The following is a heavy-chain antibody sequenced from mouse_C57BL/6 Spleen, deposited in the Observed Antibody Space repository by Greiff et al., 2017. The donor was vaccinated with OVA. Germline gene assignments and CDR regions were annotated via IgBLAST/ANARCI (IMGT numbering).Heavy chain of an antibody. Sequence: QVQLQQPGAELVKPGASVKLSCKASGYTFTSYWMQWVKQRPGQGLEWIGEIDPSDSSTNYNQKFTGKATLTVDTSSSTAYMQLSSLTSEDSAVYYCARGGTTVVDYFDYWGQGTTLTVSS. CDR1: GYTFTSYW. CDR2: IDPSDSST. D-gene: IGHD1-1*01. V-gene: IGHV1-50*01. J-gene: IGHJ2*01. CDR3: ARGGTTVVDYFDY.